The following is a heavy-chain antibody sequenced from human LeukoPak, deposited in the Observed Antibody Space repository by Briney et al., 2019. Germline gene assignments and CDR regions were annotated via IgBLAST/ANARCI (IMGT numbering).Heavy chain of an antibody. CDR1: GFTFSSYG. CDR2: INADGTIT. V-gene: IGHV3-74*01. J-gene: IGHJ4*02. CDR3: VRLAVTDTNY. Sequence: GGSLRLSCATSGFTFSSYGMHWVRQVPGERLVWVSFINADGTITKYADSVKGRFTISRDNAKSTVYLQMNGLRVEDTAMYYCVRLAVTDTNYWGQGSLVTVSS. D-gene: IGHD2-21*02.